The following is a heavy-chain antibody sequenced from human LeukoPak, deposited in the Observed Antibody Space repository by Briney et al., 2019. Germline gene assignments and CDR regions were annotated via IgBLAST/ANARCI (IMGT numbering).Heavy chain of an antibody. CDR2: INPNSGGT. Sequence: GASVKVSCKASGHTFTGYYMHWVRQAPGQGLEWMGWINPNSGGTNYAQKFQGRVTMTRDTSISTAYMELSRLRSDDTAVYYCARDFGYSSYYYYMDVWGKGTTVTISS. D-gene: IGHD5-18*01. J-gene: IGHJ6*03. V-gene: IGHV1-2*02. CDR3: ARDFGYSSYYYYMDV. CDR1: GHTFTGYY.